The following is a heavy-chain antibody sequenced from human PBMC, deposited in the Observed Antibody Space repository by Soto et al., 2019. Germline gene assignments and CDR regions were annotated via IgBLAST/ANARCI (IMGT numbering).Heavy chain of an antibody. D-gene: IGHD1-1*01. CDR2: IIPIFGTA. CDR3: ARLGYNWNDPTYYYYGMDV. V-gene: IGHV1-69*13. J-gene: IGHJ6*02. CDR1: GGTFSSYA. Sequence: GASVKVSCKASGGTFSSYAISWVRQAPGQGLEWMGGIIPIFGTANYAQKFQGRVTITADESTSTAYMELSSLRSEDTAVYYCARLGYNWNDPTYYYYGMDVWGQGTTVTVSS.